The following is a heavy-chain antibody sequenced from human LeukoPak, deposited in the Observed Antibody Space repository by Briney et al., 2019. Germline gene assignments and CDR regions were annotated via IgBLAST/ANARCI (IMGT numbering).Heavy chain of an antibody. CDR1: GFTFSSYA. V-gene: IGHV3-30-3*01. J-gene: IGHJ4*02. D-gene: IGHD6-25*01. Sequence: GRSLRLSCAASGFTFSSYAMHWVRQAPGKGLEWVAVISYDGSNKYYADSVKGRFTVSRDNSKNTLYLQMNSLRAEDTAVYYCARARGLQEFDYWGQGTLVTVSS. CDR2: ISYDGSNK. CDR3: ARARGLQEFDY.